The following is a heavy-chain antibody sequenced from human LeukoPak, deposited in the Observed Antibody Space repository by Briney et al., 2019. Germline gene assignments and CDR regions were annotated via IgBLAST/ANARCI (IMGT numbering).Heavy chain of an antibody. Sequence: ETLSLTCTVSGGSISSYYWSWIRQPPGKGLEWVSAITTDGRSTYYADSVKGRFTISRDNSKNTLYLQMNSLRAEDTAVYYCAKEGYYYDSSGYYVDYWGQGTLVTVSS. V-gene: IGHV3-23*01. J-gene: IGHJ4*02. CDR2: ITTDGRST. CDR1: GGSISSYY. CDR3: AKEGYYYDSSGYYVDY. D-gene: IGHD3-22*01.